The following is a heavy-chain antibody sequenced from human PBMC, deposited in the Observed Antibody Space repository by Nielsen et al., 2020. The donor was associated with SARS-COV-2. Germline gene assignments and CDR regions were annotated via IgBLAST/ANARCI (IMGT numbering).Heavy chain of an antibody. J-gene: IGHJ5*02. D-gene: IGHD3-3*01. Sequence: SVKVSCKASGGTFSSYAISWVRQAPGQGLEWMGGIIPIFGTANYAQKFQGRVTITADKSTSTAYMELSSLRSEDTAVYYCARDERDDFWSGYPNWFDPWGQGTLVTVSS. CDR3: ARDERDDFWSGYPNWFDP. V-gene: IGHV1-69*06. CDR1: GGTFSSYA. CDR2: IIPIFGTA.